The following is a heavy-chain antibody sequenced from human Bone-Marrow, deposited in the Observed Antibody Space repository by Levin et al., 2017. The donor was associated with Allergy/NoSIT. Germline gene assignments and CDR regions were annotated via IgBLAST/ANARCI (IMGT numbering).Heavy chain of an antibody. CDR1: GYTFTSYG. Sequence: ASVKVSCKASGYTFTSYGISWVRQAPGQGLEWMGWISAYNGNTNYAQKLQGRVTMTTDTSTSTAYMELRSLRSDDTAVYYCARVEYRELIWWELLRPGDYWGQGTLVTVSS. D-gene: IGHD1-26*01. V-gene: IGHV1-18*01. CDR2: ISAYNGNT. CDR3: ARVEYRELIWWELLRPGDY. J-gene: IGHJ4*02.